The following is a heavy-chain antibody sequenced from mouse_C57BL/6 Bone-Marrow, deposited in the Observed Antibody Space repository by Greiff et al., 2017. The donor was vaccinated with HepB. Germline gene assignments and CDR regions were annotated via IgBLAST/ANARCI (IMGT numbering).Heavy chain of an antibody. CDR1: GYAFSSSW. D-gene: IGHD1-1*01. CDR3: ARSPLYGSSLDY. Sequence: QVQLKESGPELVKPGASVKISCKASGYAFSSSWMNWVKQRPGKGLEWIGRIYPGDGDTNNNGKFKGKATLTADKSSSTAYMQLSSLTSEDSAVYFCARSPLYGSSLDYWGQGTTLTVSS. CDR2: IYPGDGDT. J-gene: IGHJ2*01. V-gene: IGHV1-82*01.